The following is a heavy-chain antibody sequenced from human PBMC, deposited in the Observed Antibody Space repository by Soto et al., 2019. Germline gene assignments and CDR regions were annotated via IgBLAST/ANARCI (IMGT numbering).Heavy chain of an antibody. Sequence: GASVKVSCKASGGTFSSYAISWVRQAPGQGLEWMGGIIPIFGTANYAQKFQGRVTITADESTSTAYMELSSLRFEDTALFYCARDLAAGDLWGQGTLVTVSS. V-gene: IGHV1-69*13. J-gene: IGHJ5*02. CDR3: ARDLAAGDL. CDR1: GGTFSSYA. D-gene: IGHD6-13*01. CDR2: IIPIFGTA.